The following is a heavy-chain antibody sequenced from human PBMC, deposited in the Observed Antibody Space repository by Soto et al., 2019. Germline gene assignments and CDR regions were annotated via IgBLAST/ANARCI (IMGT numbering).Heavy chain of an antibody. D-gene: IGHD3-9*01. CDR1: GFTFSSYW. CDR2: IKQDGSEK. J-gene: IGHJ4*02. Sequence: HPGGSLRLSCAASGFTFSSYWMSWVRQAPGKGLEWVANIKQDGSEKYYVDSVKGRFTISRDNAKNSLYLQMNSLRAEDTAVYYCAREQRYFDQITFDYWGRGTLVTVSS. V-gene: IGHV3-7*03. CDR3: AREQRYFDQITFDY.